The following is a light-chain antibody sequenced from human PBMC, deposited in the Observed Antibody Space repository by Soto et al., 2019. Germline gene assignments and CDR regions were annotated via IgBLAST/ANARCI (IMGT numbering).Light chain of an antibody. Sequence: QSVLTQPPSVSGAPGQRVIISCTGSSSNIGNNYVSWYQQLPGTAPKLLIYDNNKRPSGIPDRFSGSKSGTSATLGITGLQTGDEADYYCGTWDSSLSAYVFGTGTKLTVL. CDR1: SSNIGNNY. V-gene: IGLV1-51*01. CDR3: GTWDSSLSAYV. J-gene: IGLJ1*01. CDR2: DNN.